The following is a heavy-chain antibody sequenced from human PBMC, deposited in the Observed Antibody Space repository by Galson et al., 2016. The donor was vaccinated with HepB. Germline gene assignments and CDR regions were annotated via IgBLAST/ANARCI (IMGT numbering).Heavy chain of an antibody. CDR1: GFTFSNYG. J-gene: IGHJ6*02. CDR2: IRYAGSKK. Sequence: SLRLSCAASGFTFSNYGMHWVRQAPGKGLEWVAVIRYAGSKKYYADSVKGRFTISRDNSKNTLYLQMDSLRAEDTALYYRAREDQYYYFYGLDVWGQGTTVTVSS. CDR3: AREDQYYYFYGLDV. V-gene: IGHV3-33*01.